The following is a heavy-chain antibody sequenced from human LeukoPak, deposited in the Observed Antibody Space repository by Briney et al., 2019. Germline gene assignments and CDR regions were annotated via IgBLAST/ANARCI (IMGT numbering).Heavy chain of an antibody. CDR2: INPNSGGT. CDR3: ARRSSSWYDFNY. Sequence: ASLKVSCKASGYTFTGYYLHWERQAPGQGLEWMGWINPNSGGTNYAQKFQGRVTMTRDTSITTAYMELSRLRSDDTAVYYCARRSSSWYDFNYWGQGTLVTVSS. J-gene: IGHJ4*02. D-gene: IGHD6-13*01. V-gene: IGHV1-2*02. CDR1: GYTFTGYY.